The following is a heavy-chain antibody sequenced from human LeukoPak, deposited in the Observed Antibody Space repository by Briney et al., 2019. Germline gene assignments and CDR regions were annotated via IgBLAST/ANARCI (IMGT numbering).Heavy chain of an antibody. CDR2: IYYSGST. V-gene: IGHV4-61*01. J-gene: IGHJ1*01. D-gene: IGHD4-23*01. Sequence: PSETVSLTCSVSGGSFSNKSYYWSWIRQPPGKGLEWIGYIYYSGSTNYNPSLKSRVTISVDTSKNQFSLKLGSVTAADTAVYSCARHPYGGISDFQHWGQGTLVIVSS. CDR1: GGSFSNKSYY. CDR3: ARHPYGGISDFQH.